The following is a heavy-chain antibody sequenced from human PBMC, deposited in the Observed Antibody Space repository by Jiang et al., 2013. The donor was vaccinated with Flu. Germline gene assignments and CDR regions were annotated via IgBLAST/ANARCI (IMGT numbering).Heavy chain of an antibody. CDR3: VRDRETGWFTDY. CDR2: INIDGSDT. J-gene: IGHJ4*02. CDR1: GFTFTTFW. D-gene: IGHD6-19*01. Sequence: QLVESGGGLVQPGGSLRLSCAASGFTFTTFWMHWVRQAPGKGLVWVSRINIDGSDTSYADSVKGRFTIPRDNAKDTLYLQMNSLRVEDTAVYYCVRDRETGWFTDYWGQGTLVTVSS. V-gene: IGHV3-74*01.